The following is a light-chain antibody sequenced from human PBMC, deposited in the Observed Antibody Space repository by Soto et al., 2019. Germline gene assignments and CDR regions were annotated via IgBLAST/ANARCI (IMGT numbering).Light chain of an antibody. Sequence: QSVLTQPPSVSGAPGQRVTISCTGSSSNIGAGYDVHWYQQFPGTAPKLLIYGNSNRPSGVPDRFSGSKSGTSASLAITGIQAEDEADYYCQSYDSSLSGYGFGTGTKLTV. CDR3: QSYDSSLSGYG. J-gene: IGLJ1*01. CDR2: GNS. CDR1: SSNIGAGYD. V-gene: IGLV1-40*01.